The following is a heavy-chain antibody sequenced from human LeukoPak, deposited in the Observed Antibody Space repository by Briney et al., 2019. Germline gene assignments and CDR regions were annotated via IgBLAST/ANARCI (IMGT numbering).Heavy chain of an antibody. J-gene: IGHJ4*02. CDR1: GASVSNSH. D-gene: IGHD2/OR15-2a*01. V-gene: IGHV4-59*02. CDR3: SEGYFEPFAH. CDR2: LSYTGKT. Sequence: PSETLSLTCAVSGASVSNSHWNWIRQFPGKGLEWIGCLSYTGKTDYNPSLSSRVTISLGTSNNQVSLKLKSVTAAETAVYYCSEGYFEPFAHWGPGTLVTVSS.